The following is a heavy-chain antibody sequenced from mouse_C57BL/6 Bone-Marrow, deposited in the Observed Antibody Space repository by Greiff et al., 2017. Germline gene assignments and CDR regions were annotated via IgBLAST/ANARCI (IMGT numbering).Heavy chain of an antibody. CDR1: GFTFSNYW. Sequence: DVKLVESGGGLVQPGGSLKLSCVASGFTFSNYWMNWVRQSPEKGLEWVAHISLKSDNYAPHSAESVKGRFTISRDDSKSSVYLKMNNIRAEDTGIYYGTGGSSPRTWCAYWGQGTLVTVSA. CDR3: TGGSSPRTWCAY. D-gene: IGHD1-1*01. CDR2: ISLKSDNYAP. J-gene: IGHJ3*01. V-gene: IGHV6-3*01.